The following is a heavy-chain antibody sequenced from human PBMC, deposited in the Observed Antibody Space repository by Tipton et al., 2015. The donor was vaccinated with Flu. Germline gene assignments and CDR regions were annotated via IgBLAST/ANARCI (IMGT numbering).Heavy chain of an antibody. CDR2: ISGSGGKT. D-gene: IGHD1-1*01. V-gene: IGHV3-23*01. CDR1: GFTFSSYA. Sequence: GSLRLSCAASGFTFSSYAMRWVRQAPGKGLEWVSSISGSGGKTYYADSVKGRFTISRDNSKNTLYLQMNGLRGEDTAVYYCAKDNDPSNVPHYWGQGTLVTVSS. J-gene: IGHJ4*02. CDR3: AKDNDPSNVPHY.